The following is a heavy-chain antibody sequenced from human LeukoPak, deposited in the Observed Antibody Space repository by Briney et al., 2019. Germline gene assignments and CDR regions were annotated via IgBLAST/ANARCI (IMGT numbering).Heavy chain of an antibody. CDR3: AREYDYGDYVAFGI. CDR2: IYYSGST. Sequence: SETLSLTCTVSGGSISSYYWSWIRQPPGKGLEWIGYIYYSGSTNYNPSLKSRVTISVDTSKNQFSLKLSSVTAADTAVYYCAREYDYGDYVAFGIWGQGTMVTVSS. D-gene: IGHD4-17*01. J-gene: IGHJ3*02. V-gene: IGHV4-59*01. CDR1: GGSISSYY.